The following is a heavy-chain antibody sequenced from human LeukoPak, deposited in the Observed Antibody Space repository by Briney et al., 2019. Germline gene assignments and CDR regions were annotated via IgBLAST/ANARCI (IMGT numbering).Heavy chain of an antibody. CDR3: ARFSAAGDWYFDL. V-gene: IGHV1-69*04. Sequence: ASVKVSCKASGGTFSSYAISWVRQAPGQGLEWMGRIIPILGIANYAQKFQGRVTITADKSTSTAYMELSSLRSEDTAVYYCARFSAAGDWYFDLWGRGTLVTVSS. D-gene: IGHD6-13*01. CDR1: GGTFSSYA. J-gene: IGHJ2*01. CDR2: IIPILGIA.